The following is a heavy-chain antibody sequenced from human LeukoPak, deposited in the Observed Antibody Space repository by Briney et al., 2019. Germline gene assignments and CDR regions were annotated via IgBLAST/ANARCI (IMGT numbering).Heavy chain of an antibody. CDR2: MNPNTDNK. CDR3: ARGIGYFDWLANLYFDY. V-gene: IGHV1-8*01. D-gene: IGHD3-9*01. CDR1: GYTFTNHD. Sequence: ASVKVSCKASGYTFTNHDINWVRQAAGQGLEWMGWMNPNTDNKASAQKFEGRVTMTRDTSINTAYMELSSLTSEDTAVYYCARGIGYFDWLANLYFDYWGQGTLVTVSS. J-gene: IGHJ4*02.